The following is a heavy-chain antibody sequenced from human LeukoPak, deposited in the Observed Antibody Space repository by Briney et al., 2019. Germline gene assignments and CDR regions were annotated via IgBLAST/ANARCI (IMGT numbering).Heavy chain of an antibody. CDR1: SASFSYFY. CDR2: IYNSGST. J-gene: IGHJ4*02. Sequence: SETLSLTCTVSSASFSYFYWSWIRQPPGKGLEWIGYIYNSGSTNYNPSLKSRVTISLDTSKNQFSLKLSSVTAADTAVYYCARGVVAAAGRTFDFWGQGTLVTVSS. CDR3: ARGVVAAAGRTFDF. D-gene: IGHD6-13*01. V-gene: IGHV4-59*01.